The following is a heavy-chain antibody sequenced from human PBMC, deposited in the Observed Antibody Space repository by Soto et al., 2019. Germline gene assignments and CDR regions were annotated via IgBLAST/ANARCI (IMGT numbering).Heavy chain of an antibody. CDR1: GGSVSSDNYY. CDR2: IYYTGST. V-gene: IGHV4-30-4*01. Sequence: QVQLQESGPGLVKPSQTLSLTCIVSGGSVSSDNYYWSWIRQSPGKGLEWIAYIYYTGSTYYNPSLKSRVTISVDTSQNQFSLELTSVTAADTAVYFCATVPPYRTGFGGFDCWGQGTLVTVSS. CDR3: ATVPPYRTGFGGFDC. D-gene: IGHD6-19*01. J-gene: IGHJ4*02.